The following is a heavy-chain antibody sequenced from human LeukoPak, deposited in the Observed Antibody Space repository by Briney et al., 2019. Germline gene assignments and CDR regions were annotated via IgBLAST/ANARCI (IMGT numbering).Heavy chain of an antibody. CDR2: INHSGST. CDR1: GVSFSGYY. J-gene: IGHJ4*02. Sequence: SETLSLTCAVYGVSFSGYYWSWIRQPPGKGLEWIGEINHSGSTTYNPSLKSRVTISVDAYKNQFSLKLSSVPAADTAVYYCARRVAAAGIDYFDYWGQGTLVTVSS. V-gene: IGHV4-34*01. CDR3: ARRVAAAGIDYFDY. D-gene: IGHD6-13*01.